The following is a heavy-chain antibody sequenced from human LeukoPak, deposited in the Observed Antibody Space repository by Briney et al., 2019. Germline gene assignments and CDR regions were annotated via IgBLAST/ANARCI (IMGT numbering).Heavy chain of an antibody. V-gene: IGHV4-34*01. D-gene: IGHD3-22*01. J-gene: IGHJ6*03. Sequence: PGGSLRLSCAASGFTFSSYSMNWVRQPPGKGLEWIGEINHSGSTNYNPSLKSRVTISVDMSKNQFSLKLSSVTAADTAVYYCARRVRYYYYMDVWGKGTTVTVSS. CDR3: ARRVRYYYYMDV. CDR1: GFTFSSYS. CDR2: INHSGST.